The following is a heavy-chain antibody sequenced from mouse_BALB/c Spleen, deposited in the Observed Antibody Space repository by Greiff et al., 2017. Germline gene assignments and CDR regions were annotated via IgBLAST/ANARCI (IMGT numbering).Heavy chain of an antibody. CDR2: ISYDGSN. CDR3: ARVGYDYDGPFDY. J-gene: IGHJ2*01. CDR1: GYSITSGYY. D-gene: IGHD2-4*01. V-gene: IGHV3-6*02. Sequence: EVKLQESGPGLVKPSQSLSLTCSVTGYSITSGYYWNWIRQFPGNKLEWMGYISYDGSNNYNPSLKNRISITRDTSKNQFFLKLNSVTTEDTATYYCARVGYDYDGPFDYWGQGTTLTVSS.